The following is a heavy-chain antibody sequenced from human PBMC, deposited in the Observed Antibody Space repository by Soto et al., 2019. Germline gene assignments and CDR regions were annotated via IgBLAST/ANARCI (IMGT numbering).Heavy chain of an antibody. Sequence: WGSLRLSCTASGFTFVDYYIIWIRQAPGKGLEWVSYISSGVSPIYYADSVKGRFTTSRDNANNTLYLQMNSLRADDTAVYYCARGPNWHFDYWGQGTLVTVSS. CDR2: ISSGVSPI. V-gene: IGHV3-11*01. CDR1: GFTFVDYY. J-gene: IGHJ4*02. D-gene: IGHD7-27*01. CDR3: ARGPNWHFDY.